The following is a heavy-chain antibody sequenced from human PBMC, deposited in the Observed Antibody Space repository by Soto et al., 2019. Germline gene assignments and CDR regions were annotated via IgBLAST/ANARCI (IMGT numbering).Heavy chain of an antibody. V-gene: IGHV4-59*01. J-gene: IGHJ5*02. CDR2: IYYSGST. D-gene: IGHD6-13*01. Sequence: ETLSLTCTVSGGSISSYYWSWIRQPPGKGLEWIGYIYYSGSTNYNPSLKSRVTISVDTSKNQFSLKLSSVTAADTAVYYCARDIPYSSSWGWFDPCGHGTLVTVSS. CDR3: ARDIPYSSSWGWFDP. CDR1: GGSISSYY.